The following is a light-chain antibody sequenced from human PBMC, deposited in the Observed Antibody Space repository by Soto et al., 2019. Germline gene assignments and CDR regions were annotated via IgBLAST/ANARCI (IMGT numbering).Light chain of an antibody. CDR2: DAS. J-gene: IGKJ1*01. V-gene: IGKV1-5*01. Sequence: IPMTQTPSTLSAYVRDRVTINCRASQNVNDDLAWYQQKPGNSPKVLIYDASTLERGVPSRFSGSGSGTDFTLTISSLQPDDFATYYCQHYNSYSEAFGQGTKVDIK. CDR1: QNVNDD. CDR3: QHYNSYSEA.